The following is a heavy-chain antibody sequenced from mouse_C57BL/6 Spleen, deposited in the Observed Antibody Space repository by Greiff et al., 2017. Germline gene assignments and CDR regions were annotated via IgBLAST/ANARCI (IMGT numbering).Heavy chain of an antibody. D-gene: IGHD2-3*01. J-gene: IGHJ1*03. CDR2: ISGGGGNT. Sequence: EVTVEESGGGLVKPGGSLKLSCAASGFTFSSYTMSWVRQTPEKRLEWVAYISGGGGNTYYPDSVKGRFTISSDNAKNTLYLQMVILRSEDTAFYYGARRAYDGYYEWDVDVWGTGTTVTGSS. CDR3: ARRAYDGYYEWDVDV. CDR1: GFTFSSYT. V-gene: IGHV5-9*01.